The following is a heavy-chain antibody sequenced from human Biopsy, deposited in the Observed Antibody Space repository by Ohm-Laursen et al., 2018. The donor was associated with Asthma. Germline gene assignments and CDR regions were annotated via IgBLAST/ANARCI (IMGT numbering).Heavy chain of an antibody. CDR2: HDHEEGGT. J-gene: IGHJ4*02. D-gene: IGHD4-17*01. V-gene: IGHV1-24*01. CDR3: ASDFPKDYVRYNFQF. Sequence: ASVKVSCKVSGYSLTDLSMHWVRQAPGQGLEWMGGHDHEEGGTVNARRFQGRVTMTEDTSTDTAYMELSSLSSDDKAVYYCASDFPKDYVRYNFQFWGQGTLVTVSS. CDR1: GYSLTDLS.